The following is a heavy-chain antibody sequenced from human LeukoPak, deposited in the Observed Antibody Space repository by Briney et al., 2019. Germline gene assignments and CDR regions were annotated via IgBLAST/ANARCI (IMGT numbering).Heavy chain of an antibody. Sequence: KPSETLSLTCTVSGRSISSYYWSWIRQPPGKGLDWIGYIYYSGSTSYNPSLKSRVTISIDTSKNQFSLKLSSVTAADTAMYYCARGGYYDDALDIWGQGTMVTVSS. CDR1: GRSISSYY. CDR3: ARGGYYDDALDI. J-gene: IGHJ3*02. V-gene: IGHV4-59*01. D-gene: IGHD3-22*01. CDR2: IYYSGST.